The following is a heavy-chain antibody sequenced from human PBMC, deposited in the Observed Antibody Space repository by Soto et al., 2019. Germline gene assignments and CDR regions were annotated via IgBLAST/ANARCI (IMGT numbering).Heavy chain of an antibody. CDR2: IIASFGAA. CDR1: GGSFSRYV. Sequence: HVQLVQSGAEVKKPGSPVKVSCKASGGSFSRYVIIWVRQAPGQGLEWMGGIIASFGAANYAQKFQGRVTITADESTQPAYRELGTLGSEDTAVYYCAMGGGWGDIDFWGQGTLVTVSS. D-gene: IGHD3-16*01. CDR3: AMGGGWGDIDF. V-gene: IGHV1-69*01. J-gene: IGHJ4*02.